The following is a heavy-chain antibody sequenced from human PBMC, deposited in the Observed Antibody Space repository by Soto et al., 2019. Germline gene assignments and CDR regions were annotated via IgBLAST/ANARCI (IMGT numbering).Heavy chain of an antibody. CDR2: INPSGGST. V-gene: IGHV1-46*01. CDR1: GYTFTNFF. CDR3: ARDSGNGTNWYEGYFDS. J-gene: IGHJ4*02. Sequence: QVQLVQSGAEVKKPGASVKVSCMASGYTFTNFFIHWVRQAPGKGLEWMGIINPSGGSTRYAQIFQGRVTMTRDTSTSTVYMELSSLRSEDTGMFYCARDSGNGTNWYEGYFDSWGQGTLVTVSS. D-gene: IGHD6-13*01.